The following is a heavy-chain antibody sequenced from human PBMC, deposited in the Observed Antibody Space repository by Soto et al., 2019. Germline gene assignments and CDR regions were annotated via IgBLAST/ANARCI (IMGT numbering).Heavy chain of an antibody. CDR1: GFTFSSYA. Sequence: PGGSLRLSCAASGFTFSSYAMSWVRQAPGKGLEWVSAISGSGGSTDYADSVKGRFTISRDNSTNKLYLQMNSLRAEDTAVYYCAKDLAGYSSSGFDVWGHGTLVTVSS. V-gene: IGHV3-23*01. J-gene: IGHJ4*01. CDR2: ISGSGGST. D-gene: IGHD6-13*01. CDR3: AKDLAGYSSSGFDV.